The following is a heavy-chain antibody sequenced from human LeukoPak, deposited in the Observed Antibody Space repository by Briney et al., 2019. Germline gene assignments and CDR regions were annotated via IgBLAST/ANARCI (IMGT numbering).Heavy chain of an antibody. CDR2: ISSSGSTI. D-gene: IGHD4-17*01. J-gene: IGHJ4*02. V-gene: IGHV3-48*03. CDR3: ARDAPYDYGDLMLDY. Sequence: GGSLRLSCAASGFTFSSYEMNWVRQAPGKGLEWVSYISSSGSTIYYADSVKGRFTISRDNAKNSLYLQMNSLRAEDTAVYYCARDAPYDYGDLMLDYWGQGTLVTVSS. CDR1: GFTFSSYE.